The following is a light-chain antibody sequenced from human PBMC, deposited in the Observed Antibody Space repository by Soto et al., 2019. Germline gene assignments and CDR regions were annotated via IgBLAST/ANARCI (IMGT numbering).Light chain of an antibody. V-gene: IGKV1-39*01. CDR3: QQYGSSPS. J-gene: IGKJ1*01. CDR1: QSINSY. Sequence: IQMTQSPSSLSASVGDRVTITCRASQSINSYLNWYQQKPGKAPKLLIYAASSLHSGVPSRFSGSRSGTDFTLTISRLDPEDFAVYYCQQYGSSPSFGQGTKVDIK. CDR2: AAS.